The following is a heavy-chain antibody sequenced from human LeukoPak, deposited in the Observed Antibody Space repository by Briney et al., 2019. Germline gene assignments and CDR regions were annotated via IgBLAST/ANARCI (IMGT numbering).Heavy chain of an antibody. Sequence: GGSLRLSCAASGFTFSSYAMSWVRQAPGKGLVWVSAISGSGGSTYYADSVKGRFTIARDNSKNTLYLQMNSLRAEDTAVYYCAKSGRRWELLRNYFDYWGQGTLVTVSS. D-gene: IGHD1-26*01. J-gene: IGHJ4*02. CDR3: AKSGRRWELLRNYFDY. CDR2: ISGSGGST. V-gene: IGHV3-23*01. CDR1: GFTFSSYA.